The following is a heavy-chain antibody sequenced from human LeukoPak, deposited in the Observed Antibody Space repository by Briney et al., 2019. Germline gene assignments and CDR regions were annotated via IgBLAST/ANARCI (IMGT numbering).Heavy chain of an antibody. D-gene: IGHD6-13*01. CDR2: IDPNSGGT. CDR3: ATPSSSSWYGFDP. CDR1: GYTFTGYY. V-gene: IGHV1-2*02. Sequence: GASVKVSCKTSGYTFTGYYIHWVRQAPGQGLEWMGWIDPNSGGTNYAQKFQGRVTMTRGTSISTAYMELSRLTSADTAVYRCATPSSSSWYGFDPWGQGTLVTVSS. J-gene: IGHJ5*02.